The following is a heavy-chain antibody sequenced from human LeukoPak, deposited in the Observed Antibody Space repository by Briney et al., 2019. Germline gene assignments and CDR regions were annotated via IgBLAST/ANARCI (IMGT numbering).Heavy chain of an antibody. D-gene: IGHD6-13*01. J-gene: IGHJ4*02. CDR3: ARKSNAAAAGTDY. Sequence: GGPLRLSCAASGFTVSSNYMSWVRQAPGKGLEWVSVIYSGGSTYYADSVKGRFTISRDNSKNTLYLQMNSLRAEDTAVYYCARKSNAAAAGTDYWGQGTLVTVSS. CDR2: IYSGGST. CDR1: GFTVSSNY. V-gene: IGHV3-53*01.